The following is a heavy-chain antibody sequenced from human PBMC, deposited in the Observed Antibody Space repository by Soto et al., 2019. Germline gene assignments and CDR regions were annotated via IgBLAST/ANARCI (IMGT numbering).Heavy chain of an antibody. CDR3: ATRGGYCSSTSCYYYYGMDV. V-gene: IGHV1-69*13. D-gene: IGHD2-2*01. J-gene: IGHJ6*02. CDR1: GGTFSSYA. CDR2: IIPIFGTA. Sequence: ASVKVSCKASGGTFSSYAISWVRQAPGQGLEWMGGIIPIFGTANYAQKFQGRVTITADESTSTAYMELSSLRSEDTAVYYCATRGGYCSSTSCYYYYGMDVWGQGTTVTVSS.